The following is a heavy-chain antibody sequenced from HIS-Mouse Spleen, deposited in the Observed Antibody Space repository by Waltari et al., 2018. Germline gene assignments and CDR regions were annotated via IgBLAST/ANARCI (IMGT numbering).Heavy chain of an antibody. CDR3: AREIPYSSSWYDWYFDL. CDR1: GGSISSSSYY. V-gene: IGHV4-39*07. D-gene: IGHD6-13*01. CDR2: IYDRGGT. J-gene: IGHJ2*01. Sequence: QLQLQDSGPGLVKPSETLSLTCTVSGGSISSSSYYWGWIRQPPGKGLEWSGGIYDRGGTYCNPSLKSRVTISVDTSKNQFSLQLRSVTAAATAVYYCAREIPYSSSWYDWYFDLWGRGTLVTVSS.